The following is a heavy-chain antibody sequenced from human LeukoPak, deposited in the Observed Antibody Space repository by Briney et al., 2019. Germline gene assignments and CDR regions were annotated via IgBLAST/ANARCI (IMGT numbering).Heavy chain of an antibody. D-gene: IGHD1-7*01. J-gene: IGHJ3*02. V-gene: IGHV1-46*01. CDR2: INPSGGST. CDR3: ARLGLELRGSSAFDI. Sequence: ASVKVSCKASGYTFTSYYMRWVRQAPGQGLEWMGIINPSGGSTSYAQKFQGRVTMTRDTSTSTVYMELSSLRPEDTAVYYCARLGLELRGSSAFDIWGQGTMVTVPS. CDR1: GYTFTSYY.